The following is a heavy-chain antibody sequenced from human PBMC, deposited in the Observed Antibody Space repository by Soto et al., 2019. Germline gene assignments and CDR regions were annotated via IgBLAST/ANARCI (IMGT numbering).Heavy chain of an antibody. V-gene: IGHV3-23*01. J-gene: IGHJ4*02. CDR2: VGGSGEYT. Sequence: QPGGSLRLSCAASGFTFSSYAMIWVRQAPGEGLEWVSGVGGSGEYTYYADSVKGRFTISRDNSKNTVYLQISSLRAEDTAVYYCAKVLTGYYYYFEYWGQGTLVTVSS. D-gene: IGHD3-9*01. CDR1: GFTFSSYA. CDR3: AKVLTGYYYYFEY.